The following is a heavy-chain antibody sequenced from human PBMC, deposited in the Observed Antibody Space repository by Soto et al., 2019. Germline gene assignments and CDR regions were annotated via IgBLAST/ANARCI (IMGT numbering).Heavy chain of an antibody. CDR2: IIPIFGTA. CDR1: GGTFSSYA. CDR3: ARENYDFWSGYSLRDAFDI. J-gene: IGHJ3*02. D-gene: IGHD3-3*01. V-gene: IGHV1-69*13. Sequence: ASVKVSCKASGGTFSSYAISWVRQAPGQGLEWMGGIIPIFGTANYAQKFQGRVTITADESTSTAYMELRSLRSDDTAVYYCARENYDFWSGYSLRDAFDIWGQGTMVTVSS.